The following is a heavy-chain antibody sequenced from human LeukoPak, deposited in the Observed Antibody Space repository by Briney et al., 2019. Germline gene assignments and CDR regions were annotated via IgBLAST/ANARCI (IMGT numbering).Heavy chain of an antibody. CDR1: GFTVSSNY. CDR3: ARGGNRYGDPRVGAFDI. Sequence: SGGSLRLSCAASGFTVSSNYMSWVRQAPGKGLEWIGRIYTSGSTNYNPSLKSRVTISVDTSKNQFSLKLSSVTAADTAVYYCARGGNRYGDPRVGAFDIWGQGTMVTVSS. J-gene: IGHJ3*02. D-gene: IGHD4-17*01. V-gene: IGHV4-4*08. CDR2: IYTSGST.